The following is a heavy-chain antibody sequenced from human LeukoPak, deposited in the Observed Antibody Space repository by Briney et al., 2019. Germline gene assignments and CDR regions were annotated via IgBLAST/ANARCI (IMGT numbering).Heavy chain of an antibody. CDR1: GFTFSNYW. V-gene: IGHV3-74*01. J-gene: IGHJ4*02. D-gene: IGHD3-10*01. Sequence: GGSLRLSCAASGFTFSNYWMHWVRQVPGKGLVWVPNINTGGSIRNYADSVKGRFTISRDNAKETLYLQMDSLRAEDTAVYYCARDLRGPRDSWGQGTLVIVSS. CDR2: INTGGSIR. CDR3: ARDLRGPRDS.